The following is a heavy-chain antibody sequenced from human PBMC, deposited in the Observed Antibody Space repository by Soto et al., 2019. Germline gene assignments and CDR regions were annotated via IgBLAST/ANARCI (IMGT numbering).Heavy chain of an antibody. J-gene: IGHJ4*02. CDR3: ARESYDILTGYSSAGYYFDY. CDR1: GGSISSGGYY. Sequence: SETLSLTCTVSGGSISSGGYYWSWIRQHPGKGLEWIGYIYYSGSTYYNPSLESRVTISVDTSKNQFSLKLSSVTAADTAVYYCARESYDILTGYSSAGYYFDYWGQGTLVTVSS. CDR2: IYYSGST. D-gene: IGHD3-9*01. V-gene: IGHV4-31*03.